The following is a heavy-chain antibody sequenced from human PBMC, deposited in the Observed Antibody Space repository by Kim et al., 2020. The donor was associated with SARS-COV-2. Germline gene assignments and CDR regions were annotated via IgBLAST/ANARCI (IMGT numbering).Heavy chain of an antibody. D-gene: IGHD6-13*01. CDR1: GFTFSDYY. CDR2: ISSSSSYT. V-gene: IGHV3-11*05. Sequence: GGSLRLSCAASGFTFSDYYMSWIRQAPGKGLEWVSYISSSSSYTNYADSVKGRFTISRDNAKNSLYLQMNSLRAEDTAVYYCARGRGSSSLGDFDYWGQGTLVTVSS. CDR3: ARGRGSSSLGDFDY. J-gene: IGHJ4*02.